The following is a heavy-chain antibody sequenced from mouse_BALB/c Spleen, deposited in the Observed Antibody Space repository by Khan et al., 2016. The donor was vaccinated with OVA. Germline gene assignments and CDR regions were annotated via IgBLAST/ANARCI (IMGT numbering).Heavy chain of an antibody. V-gene: IGHV1-4*01. J-gene: IGHJ3*01. D-gene: IGHD2-14*01. Sequence: VQLKESGAELARPGASVKMSCKASGYTFTTYTMHWVKQRPGQGLEWIGYINPSNGYTNYNQKFKDKSTLNADKSSSTAYMQLSSLTSDYSSVFYCAREGAYYRSDGWFSYWGQGTLVTVSA. CDR2: INPSNGYT. CDR3: AREGAYYRSDGWFSY. CDR1: GYTFTTYT.